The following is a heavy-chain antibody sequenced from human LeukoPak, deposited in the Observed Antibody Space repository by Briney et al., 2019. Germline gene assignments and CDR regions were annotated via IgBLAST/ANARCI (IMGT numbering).Heavy chain of an antibody. D-gene: IGHD3-3*01. V-gene: IGHV4-34*01. CDR2: INHSGST. CDR3: ARGPLELSEFWSGRRNVFLDY. Sequence: PSETLSLTCAVYGGSFRGYYWSWIRQPPGKRLEWIGEINHSGSTNYNQSLKSRVTISVDTSKNQFSLRLNSLTAADTAVYYCARGPLELSEFWSGRRNVFLDYWGQGSLVTVSS. J-gene: IGHJ4*02. CDR1: GGSFRGYY.